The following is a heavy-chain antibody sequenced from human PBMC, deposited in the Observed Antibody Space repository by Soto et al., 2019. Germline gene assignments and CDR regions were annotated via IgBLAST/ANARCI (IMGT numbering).Heavy chain of an antibody. J-gene: IGHJ5*02. Sequence: ASVKVSCKASGYTFTGYYMHWVRQAPGQGLEWMGWINPNSGGTNYAQKFQGWVTMTRDTSISTAYMELSRLRSDDTAVYYCARDRGSYYGSGSYLRNWFDPWGQGTLVTVSS. D-gene: IGHD3-10*01. CDR1: GYTFTGYY. CDR3: ARDRGSYYGSGSYLRNWFDP. CDR2: INPNSGGT. V-gene: IGHV1-2*04.